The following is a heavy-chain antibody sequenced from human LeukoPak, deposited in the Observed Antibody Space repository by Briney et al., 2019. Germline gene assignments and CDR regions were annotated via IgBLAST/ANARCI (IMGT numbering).Heavy chain of an antibody. V-gene: IGHV4-39*01. D-gene: IGHD3-22*01. CDR2: MFYDGST. CDR1: GGSISGSPYY. Sequence: SETLSLTCTVAGGSISGSPYYWGWIRQPPGKGLEWIGSMFYDGSTYDNPSLKSRVTMSVDTSKNQFSLKLSSVTAADTAVYYCASDGGGNYYDKRGYYFDYWGQGTLVTVSS. J-gene: IGHJ4*02. CDR3: ASDGGGNYYDKRGYYFDY.